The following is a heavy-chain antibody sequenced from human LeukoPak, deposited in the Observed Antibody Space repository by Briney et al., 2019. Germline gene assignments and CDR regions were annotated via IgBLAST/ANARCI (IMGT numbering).Heavy chain of an antibody. J-gene: IGHJ4*02. CDR2: IYYSGST. CDR1: GGSISSYY. V-gene: IGHV4-59*08. D-gene: IGHD6-13*01. CDR3: ARGVSLAAAGTDY. Sequence: SETLSLTCTVSGGSISSYYWSWIRQPPGKGLEWIGYIYYSGSTNYNPSLKSRVTISVDTSKNQFSLKLSSVTAADTAVYYCARGVSLAAAGTDYWGQGTLVTVSS.